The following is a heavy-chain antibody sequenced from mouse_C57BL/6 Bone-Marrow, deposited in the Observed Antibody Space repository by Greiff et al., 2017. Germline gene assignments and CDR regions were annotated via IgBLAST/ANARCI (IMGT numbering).Heavy chain of an antibody. CDR1: GYTFTEYT. J-gene: IGHJ2*01. CDR3: ARHEEAYGSSQYYFDY. V-gene: IGHV1-62-2*01. Sequence: VQLVESGAELVKPGASVKLSCKASGYTFTEYTIHWVKQRSGQGLEWIGWFYPGSGSINYNEKFKDKATLTADKSSSTVYMELSRLTSEDSAVYFCARHEEAYGSSQYYFDYWGQGTTLTVSS. CDR2: FYPGSGSI. D-gene: IGHD1-1*01.